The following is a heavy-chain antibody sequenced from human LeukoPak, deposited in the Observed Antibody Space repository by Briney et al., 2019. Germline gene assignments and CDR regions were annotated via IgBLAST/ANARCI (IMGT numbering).Heavy chain of an antibody. CDR3: ARDWGSSWSRLQVGYYMDV. J-gene: IGHJ6*03. D-gene: IGHD6-13*01. V-gene: IGHV3-21*01. CDR2: IGSSSSYI. Sequence: GGSLRLSCAASGFTFSSYSMNWVRQAPGKGLEWVSSIGSSSSYIYYADSVKGRFTISRDNAKNSLYLQMNSLRAEDTAVYYCARDWGSSWSRLQVGYYMDVWGKGTTVTVSS. CDR1: GFTFSSYS.